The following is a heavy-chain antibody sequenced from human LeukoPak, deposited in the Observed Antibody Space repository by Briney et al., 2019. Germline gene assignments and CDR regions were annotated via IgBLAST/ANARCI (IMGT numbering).Heavy chain of an antibody. CDR2: VYYSGTT. D-gene: IGHD4-17*01. CDR1: GGSINGYS. Sequence: SETLSLTCTVSGGSINGYSWTWIRQPPGKGLELIGCVYYSGTTDSNPSLRSRVTMSTDTSNNQFSLKLTSVTAADTAVYYCARDLVTVTKGFDIWGQGTMVSVSS. CDR3: ARDLVTVTKGFDI. J-gene: IGHJ3*02. V-gene: IGHV4-59*13.